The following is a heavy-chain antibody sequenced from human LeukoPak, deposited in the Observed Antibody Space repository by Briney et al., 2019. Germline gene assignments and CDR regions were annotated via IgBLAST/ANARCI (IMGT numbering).Heavy chain of an antibody. V-gene: IGHV3-23*01. CDR3: ASGRDGYNWYYFDY. CDR1: GYTFTSYG. Sequence: SCKASGYTFTSYGISWVRQAPGKGLEWVSAISGSGGSTYYADSVKGRFTISRDNSKNTLNLQMNSLRAEDTAVYYCASGRDGYNWYYFDYWGQGTLVTVSS. J-gene: IGHJ4*02. D-gene: IGHD5-24*01. CDR2: ISGSGGST.